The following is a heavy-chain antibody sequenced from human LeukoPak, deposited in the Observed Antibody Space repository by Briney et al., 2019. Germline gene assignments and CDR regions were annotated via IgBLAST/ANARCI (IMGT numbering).Heavy chain of an antibody. CDR2: ISAYNGNT. CDR1: GYTFTSYG. CDR3: ARRYYDSSGYHFDY. V-gene: IGHV1-18*01. Sequence: ASVKVSCKASGYTFTSYGISWVRQAPGQGLEWMGWISAYNGNTNYAQKLQGRVTMTTDTSTSTAYTELRSLRSDDTAVYYCARRYYDSSGYHFDYWGQGTLVTVSS. D-gene: IGHD3-22*01. J-gene: IGHJ4*02.